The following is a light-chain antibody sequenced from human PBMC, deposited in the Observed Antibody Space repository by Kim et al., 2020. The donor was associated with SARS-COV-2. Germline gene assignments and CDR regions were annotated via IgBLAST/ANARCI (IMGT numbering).Light chain of an antibody. CDR1: PSHIGNDY. V-gene: IGLV1-51*01. CDR3: GTWDTSLSIGV. CDR2: DNN. Sequence: GQNVTIPISGRPSHIGNDYVSWYQQLPGTAPKLLIYDNNKRPSGIPDRFSGSKSGTSATLGITGLQTGDEADYYCGTWDTSLSIGVFGGGTQLTVL. J-gene: IGLJ2*01.